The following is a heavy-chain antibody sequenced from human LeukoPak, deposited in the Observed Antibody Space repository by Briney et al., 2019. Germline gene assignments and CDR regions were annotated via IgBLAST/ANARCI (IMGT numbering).Heavy chain of an antibody. CDR3: ASPGYIVVVPAAISGINAFDI. CDR2: ISSSSSTI. D-gene: IGHD2-2*02. V-gene: IGHV3-48*04. Sequence: GGSLRLSCAASGFTFSSYSMNWVRQAPGKGLEWVSYISSSSSTIYYADSVKGRFTISRDNAKNSLCLQMNSLRAEDTAVYYCASPGYIVVVPAAISGINAFDIWGQGTMVTVSS. CDR1: GFTFSSYS. J-gene: IGHJ3*02.